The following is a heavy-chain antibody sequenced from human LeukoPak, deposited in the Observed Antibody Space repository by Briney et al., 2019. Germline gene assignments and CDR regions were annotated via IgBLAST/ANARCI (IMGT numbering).Heavy chain of an antibody. CDR3: ASNMVRGVINH. V-gene: IGHV3-21*01. J-gene: IGHJ5*02. Sequence: PGGSLRLSCAASGFTFNSHSMNWVRQAPGKGLEWVSSISTSSSYIYYADSVKGRFTISRDNAKNSLYLQMNSLRAEDTAVYYCASNMVRGVINHWGQGTLVTVSS. CDR2: ISTSSSYI. CDR1: GFTFNSHS. D-gene: IGHD3-10*01.